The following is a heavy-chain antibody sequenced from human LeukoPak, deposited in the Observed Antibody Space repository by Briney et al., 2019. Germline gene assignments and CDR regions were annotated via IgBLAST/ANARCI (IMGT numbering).Heavy chain of an antibody. CDR1: GGSFSGYY. J-gene: IGHJ5*02. CDR3: ARHRIITMIVVVTTDWFDP. D-gene: IGHD3-22*01. V-gene: IGHV4-34*01. Sequence: SETLSLTCAVYGGSFSGYYWSWIRQPPGKGLEWIGSIYYSGSTYYNPSLKSRVTISVDTSKNQFSLKLSSVTAADTAVYYCARHRIITMIVVVTTDWFDPWGQGTLVTVSS. CDR2: IYYSGST.